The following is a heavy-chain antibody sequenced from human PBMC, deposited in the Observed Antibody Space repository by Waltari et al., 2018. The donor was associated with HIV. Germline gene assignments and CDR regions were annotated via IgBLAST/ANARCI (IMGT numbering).Heavy chain of an antibody. CDR3: ARGSPTLQFYDDFSGYLDAFDV. V-gene: IGHV4-34*01. J-gene: IGHJ3*01. CDR2: INQSGNS. CDR1: GGSFSAYY. Sequence: QVQLQQWGAGLLKPSETLSLTCAVSGGSFSAYYWSWIRQTPGKGLEWTGEINQSGNSHQSPSRKSRLTISVDPSKNQFSLKMTSRTAADTAVYYCARGSPTLQFYDDFSGYLDAFDVWGHGTMVTVSS. D-gene: IGHD3-22*01.